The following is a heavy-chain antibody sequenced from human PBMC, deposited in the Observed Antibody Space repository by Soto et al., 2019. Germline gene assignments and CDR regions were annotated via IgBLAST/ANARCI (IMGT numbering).Heavy chain of an antibody. V-gene: IGHV3-23*01. CDR3: AKGTDQVLLWFGELLADY. D-gene: IGHD3-10*01. Sequence: LRLSCAASGFTFSSYAMSWVRQAPGKGLEWVSAISGSGGSTYYADSVKGRFTISRDNSKNTLYLQMNSLRAEDTAVYYCAKGTDQVLLWFGELLADYWGQGTLVTVSS. J-gene: IGHJ4*02. CDR2: ISGSGGST. CDR1: GFTFSSYA.